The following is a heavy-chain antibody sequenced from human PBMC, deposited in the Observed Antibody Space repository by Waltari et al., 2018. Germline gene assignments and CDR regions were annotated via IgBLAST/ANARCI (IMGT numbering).Heavy chain of an antibody. J-gene: IGHJ4*02. CDR3: ARWPALSADPYYFAY. CDR2: VIPKSGGT. V-gene: IGHV1-2*06. Sequence: QVQLVQSGAEVKKPGASVRDSCKTSGYTFIDYYIHWVRQAPGQGLEWMGRVIPKSGGTSYPQKFKDRVTMTRDTSISTAYMELSRLTFDDTAVYFCARWPALSADPYYFAYWGQGTLVTVSS. CDR1: GYTFIDYY. D-gene: IGHD3-16*01.